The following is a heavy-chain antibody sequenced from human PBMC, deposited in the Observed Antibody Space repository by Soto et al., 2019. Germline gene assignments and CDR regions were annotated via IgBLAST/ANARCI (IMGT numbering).Heavy chain of an antibody. CDR1: GYPFSNYA. D-gene: IGHD2-2*01. J-gene: IGHJ6*02. V-gene: IGHV1-3*05. CDR3: ATSTYCSSSTCYQWYGMDV. CDR2: INAGNGNS. Sequence: QVQLVQSGAEEKKPGASVKVSRKASGYPFSNYAMHWVRQAPGQGLEWMGWINAGNGNSKYSQKFQGRVTITRDTSANTAYMELDSLRSEDTAVYYCATSTYCSSSTCYQWYGMDVWGQGTTVTVSS.